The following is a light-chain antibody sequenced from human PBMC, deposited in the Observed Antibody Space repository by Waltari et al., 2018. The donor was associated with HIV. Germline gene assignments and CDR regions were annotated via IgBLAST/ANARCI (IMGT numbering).Light chain of an antibody. J-gene: IGKJ1*01. CDR3: QHYNTSSPWT. Sequence: DIQMTQSPSTLSTSVRHRITLTCRASQSIDTWLAWYQQKPGKAPKLLVYKTSSLQSGVPSRFSGSGSGTEFTLTISSLQPDDFATYYCQHYNTSSPWTFGQGTRVDI. V-gene: IGKV1-5*03. CDR2: KTS. CDR1: QSIDTW.